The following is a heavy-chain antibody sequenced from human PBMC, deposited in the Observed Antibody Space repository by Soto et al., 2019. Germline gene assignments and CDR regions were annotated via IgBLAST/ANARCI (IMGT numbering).Heavy chain of an antibody. CDR2: ISNDGSNK. CDR3: PKELSAGQYEDYFDH. V-gene: IGHV3-30*18. CDR1: GFTFSSYG. Sequence: GSLRLSCAASGFTFSSYGMHWVRQAPGKGLEWVAVISNDGSNKYYADSVKGRFTISRDNSQNTLYLQMNSLRDEDTAVYYCPKELSAGQYEDYFDHWGQGTLVTVSS. D-gene: IGHD4-4*01. J-gene: IGHJ4*02.